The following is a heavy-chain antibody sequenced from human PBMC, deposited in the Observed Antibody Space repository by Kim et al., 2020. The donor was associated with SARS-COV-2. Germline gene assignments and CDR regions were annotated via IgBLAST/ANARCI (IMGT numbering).Heavy chain of an antibody. D-gene: IGHD5-12*01. CDR2: TYSSGST. Sequence: SETLSLTCNVSGDSVSSGSYYWSWIRQPPGKGLEWIGYTYSSGSTNYNPSLKSRAPILLDTSKNQFSLKLSSVTAADTAVYYCARDPTGYGVDYWGQGT. V-gene: IGHV4-61*01. CDR1: GDSVSSGSYY. J-gene: IGHJ4*02. CDR3: ARDPTGYGVDY.